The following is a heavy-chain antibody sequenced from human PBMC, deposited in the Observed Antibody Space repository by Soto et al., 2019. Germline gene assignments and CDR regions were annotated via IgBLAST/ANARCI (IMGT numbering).Heavy chain of an antibody. CDR2: INHSGST. V-gene: IGHV4-34*01. Sequence: SETQSLTCAVYGGSFSGYDWTWIRQPPGTGLEWIGEINHSGSTNYNPSLKSRVTISVDTSKKQFSLKLTSVTAADTAVYYCARDKITGLFDYWGQGTLVTVSA. CDR1: GGSFSGYD. J-gene: IGHJ4*02. D-gene: IGHD2-8*02. CDR3: ARDKITGLFDY.